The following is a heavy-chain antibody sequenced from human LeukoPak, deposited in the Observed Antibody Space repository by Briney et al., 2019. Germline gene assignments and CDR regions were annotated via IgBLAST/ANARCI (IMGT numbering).Heavy chain of an antibody. CDR1: GGSITSNIYY. V-gene: IGHV4-39*01. CDR3: ARAPDIMYAFDI. CDR2: LYYTGST. Sequence: RPSETLSLTCTVSGGSITSNIYYLGWIRQPPGKGLEWIGSLYYTGSTYYNPSLKSRVTISVDTSKNQVTLKLTSVTAADTAVYYCARAPDIMYAFDIWGQGTMVTDSS. J-gene: IGHJ3*02. D-gene: IGHD5/OR15-5a*01.